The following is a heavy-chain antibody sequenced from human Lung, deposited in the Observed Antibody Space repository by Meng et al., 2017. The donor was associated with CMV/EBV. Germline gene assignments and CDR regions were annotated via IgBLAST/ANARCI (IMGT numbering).Heavy chain of an antibody. Sequence: GGSXRLXCRASGYSFTTYWSGWVRQMPGKGLEWMGSIYPGDSDIRYGPSFQGQVTISVDKSIRIAYLQWSSLNASDTAIYYCVRRGCSGSDVDRYNWLDPWGQGXLVTVSS. CDR3: VRRGCSGSDVDRYNWLDP. V-gene: IGHV5-51*01. CDR1: GYSFTTYW. J-gene: IGHJ5*02. CDR2: IYPGDSDI. D-gene: IGHD2-15*01.